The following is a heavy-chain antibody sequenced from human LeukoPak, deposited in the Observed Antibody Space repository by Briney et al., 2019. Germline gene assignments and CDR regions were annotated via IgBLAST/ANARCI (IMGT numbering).Heavy chain of an antibody. V-gene: IGHV3-20*04. D-gene: IGHD2-2*02. CDR2: INWNGGST. CDR3: ARRDIVVVPAAIFGAFDI. CDR1: GFTFDDYG. Sequence: GGSLRLSCAASGFTFDDYGMSWVRQAPGKGLEWVSGINWNGGSTGYADSVKGRFTISRDNAKNSLYLQMNSLRADDTALYYCARRDIVVVPAAIFGAFDIWGQGTMVTVSS. J-gene: IGHJ3*02.